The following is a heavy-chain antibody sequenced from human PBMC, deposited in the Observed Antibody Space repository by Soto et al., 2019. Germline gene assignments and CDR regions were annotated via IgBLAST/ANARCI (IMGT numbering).Heavy chain of an antibody. D-gene: IGHD3-3*01. V-gene: IGHV2-5*02. CDR3: AHRVLRTVFGLVTTTAIYFDF. J-gene: IGHJ4*02. Sequence: QITLNESGPTVVRPTETLTLTCRFSGFSLTTSGVGVGWVRQSPGKAPEWLALIYWDDDQRYSESLKSRLTITKDTSKNQVVLTVANLDPTDTATYYCAHRVLRTVFGLVTTTAIYFDFWGQGTPVAVSS. CDR2: IYWDDDQ. CDR1: GFSLTTSGVG.